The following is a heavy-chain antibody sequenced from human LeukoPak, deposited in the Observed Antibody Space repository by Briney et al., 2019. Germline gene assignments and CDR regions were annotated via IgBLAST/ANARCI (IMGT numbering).Heavy chain of an antibody. D-gene: IGHD3-9*01. Sequence: GGSLRLSCAASGFTFTTYTMNWVRQAPGKGLEWVSSISSSSTYIYYADSVKGQFTISRDNTKNSLYLQMNILRAEDTAVYYCASRYEVLTGMLADYYYAMDVWGQGTTVTVSS. V-gene: IGHV3-21*01. J-gene: IGHJ6*02. CDR2: ISSSSTYI. CDR1: GFTFTTYT. CDR3: ASRYEVLTGMLADYYYAMDV.